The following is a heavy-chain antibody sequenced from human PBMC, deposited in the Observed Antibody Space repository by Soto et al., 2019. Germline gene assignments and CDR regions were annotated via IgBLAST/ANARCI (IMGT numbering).Heavy chain of an antibody. Sequence: QVQLVQSGAEVKKPGSSVKVSCKASGGTFNIYNINWVRQAPGQGLEWMGGILPIFGTTNYAQRFQGRLTIMADDSTSTAYMELSSLTSEDTAVYCCARDAAGDSYYYYGMDVWGQGTTVTVTS. CDR1: GGTFNIYN. V-gene: IGHV1-69*01. J-gene: IGHJ6*02. D-gene: IGHD7-27*01. CDR2: ILPIFGTT. CDR3: ARDAAGDSYYYYGMDV.